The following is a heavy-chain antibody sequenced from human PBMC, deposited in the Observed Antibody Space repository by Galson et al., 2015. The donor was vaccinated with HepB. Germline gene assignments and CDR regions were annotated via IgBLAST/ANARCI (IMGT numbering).Heavy chain of an antibody. V-gene: IGHV3-73*01. CDR1: GFTFSGSA. CDR2: IRSKANSYAT. Sequence: SLRLSCAASGFTFSGSAMHWVRQASGKGLEWVGRIRSKANSYATAYAASVKGRFTISRDDSKNTAYLQMNSLKTEDTAVYYCTRWDSGSYYDPWGQGTLVTVSS. D-gene: IGHD1-26*01. CDR3: TRWDSGSYYDP. J-gene: IGHJ5*02.